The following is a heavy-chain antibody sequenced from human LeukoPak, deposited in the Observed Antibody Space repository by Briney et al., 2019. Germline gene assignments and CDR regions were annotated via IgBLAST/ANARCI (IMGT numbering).Heavy chain of an antibody. CDR2: ISACNGNR. Sequence: ASVKVSCKASGYTFTSYGISWVRQAPGQGLEWMGWISACNGNRNYAQKLQGRVTMTTDTATGTDYMELRRLRAGDTAVYYCAREPQDWPAAAGSFDYWGQGTLVTVSS. CDR1: GYTFTSYG. J-gene: IGHJ4*02. D-gene: IGHD6-13*01. V-gene: IGHV1-18*01. CDR3: AREPQDWPAAAGSFDY.